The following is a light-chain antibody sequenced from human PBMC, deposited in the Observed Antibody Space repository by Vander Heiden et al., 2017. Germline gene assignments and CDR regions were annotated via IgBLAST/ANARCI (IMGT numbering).Light chain of an antibody. CDR3: QKRSDWPVA. V-gene: IGKV3-11*01. CDR1: QSVNNY. CDR2: DAF. Sequence: ELVLTQSPDTLSLSPGERAPLPCRASQSVNNYLAWYQQKPGQPPRLLLSDAFKRATGIPARFSGSGSETDFTLTISSLEPEDFAVYYCQKRSDWPVAFGGGTTVEIK. J-gene: IGKJ4*01.